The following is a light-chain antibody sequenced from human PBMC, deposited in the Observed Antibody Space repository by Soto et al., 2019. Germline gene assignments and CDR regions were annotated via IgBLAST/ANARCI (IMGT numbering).Light chain of an antibody. V-gene: IGLV1-40*01. Sequence: QSVLTHPPSVSGAPGQRVTISCTGSSSNIGAGYDVHWYQQLPGTAPKLLSYGNSKRPSGVPDRFSGSKSGTSASLAITGLQAEDEADYYCQSYDSSLSGVVFGGGTKLTVL. CDR1: SSNIGAGYD. CDR2: GNS. J-gene: IGLJ2*01. CDR3: QSYDSSLSGVV.